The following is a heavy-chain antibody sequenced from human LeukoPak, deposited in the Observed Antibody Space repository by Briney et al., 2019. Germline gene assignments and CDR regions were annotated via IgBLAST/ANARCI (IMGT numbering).Heavy chain of an antibody. J-gene: IGHJ6*03. Sequence: GGSLRLSCAASGFTFSSYWMHWVRQAPGKGLVWVSRINTDGSSTSYADSAKGRFTISRDNAKNTLYLQMNSLRAEDTAVYYCAREEWLSLYYYYMDVWGKGTTVTVSS. D-gene: IGHD3-3*01. CDR1: GFTFSSYW. V-gene: IGHV3-74*01. CDR2: INTDGSST. CDR3: AREEWLSLYYYYMDV.